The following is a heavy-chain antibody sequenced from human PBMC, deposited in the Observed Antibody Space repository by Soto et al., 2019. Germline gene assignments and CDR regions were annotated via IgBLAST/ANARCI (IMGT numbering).Heavy chain of an antibody. V-gene: IGHV1-46*01. CDR1: GYTFTSYY. Sequence: QVQLVQSGAEVKKPGASVKVSCKASGYTFTSYYMHWVRQAPGQGLECMGIINPSGGSTSYAQKFQGRVTMTRDTSTSTVYMALSSLRSEDTAVYYCARALDPKPPAAGGCTTSTNEDYWGQGTMVTVSS. CDR2: INPSGGST. CDR3: ARALDPKPPAAGGCTTSTNEDY. J-gene: IGHJ4*02. D-gene: IGHD6-13*01.